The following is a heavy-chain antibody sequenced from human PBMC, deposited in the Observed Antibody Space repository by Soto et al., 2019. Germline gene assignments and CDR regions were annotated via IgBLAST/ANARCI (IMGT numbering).Heavy chain of an antibody. J-gene: IGHJ4*02. Sequence: EVQLLESGGGLVQPGGSLRISCAASGFTFSNYAMNWVRQAPGKGLEWVSGIRANGGTTYYSDSVKGRFTISRDNSKNTVYLQISSLRAEDTAVYYCAPRQTVTTWVGSWGQGTLVTVSS. CDR3: APRQTVTTWVGS. CDR2: IRANGGTT. CDR1: GFTFSNYA. D-gene: IGHD1-1*01. V-gene: IGHV3-23*01.